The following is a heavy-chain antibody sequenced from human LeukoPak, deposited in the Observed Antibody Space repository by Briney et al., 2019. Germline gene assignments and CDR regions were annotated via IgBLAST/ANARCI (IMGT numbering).Heavy chain of an antibody. V-gene: IGHV4-4*09. D-gene: IGHD5-24*01. CDR2: IYTSGSR. J-gene: IGHJ3*02. Sequence: SETLSLTCTVSGSSIRTYSWSWIRQPPEKGLEWIGYIYTSGSRHYNPSLKSRVTMSQETSKNQCSLRLSSVAAADTAVFYCARHRAEMATITDDAFDMWGQGTMVTVSS. CDR1: GSSIRTYS. CDR3: ARHRAEMATITDDAFDM.